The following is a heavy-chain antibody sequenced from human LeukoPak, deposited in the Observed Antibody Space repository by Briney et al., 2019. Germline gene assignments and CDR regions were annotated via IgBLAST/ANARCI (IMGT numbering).Heavy chain of an antibody. D-gene: IGHD3-22*01. Sequence: GRSLRLSCAASGFTFSSYAMHWVRQAPGKGLERVAVISYDGSNKYYADSVKGRFTISRDNSKNTLYLQMNSLRAEDTAVYYCARWASDYYDSSGYSDAFDIWGQGTMVTVSS. CDR3: ARWASDYYDSSGYSDAFDI. V-gene: IGHV3-30-3*01. J-gene: IGHJ3*02. CDR1: GFTFSSYA. CDR2: ISYDGSNK.